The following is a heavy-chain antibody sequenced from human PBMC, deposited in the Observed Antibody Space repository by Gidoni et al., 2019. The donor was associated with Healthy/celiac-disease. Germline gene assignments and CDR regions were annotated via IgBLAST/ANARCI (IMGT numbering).Heavy chain of an antibody. CDR3: ARDFHGDYVY. D-gene: IGHD4-17*01. CDR1: GFTVSSYG. CDR2: IWYDGSNK. Sequence: QVQLVESGGGVVQPGRSLRLSCAASGFTVSSYGMHWVRQAPGKGLEWVAVIWYDGSNKYYADSVKGRFTISRDNSKNTLYLQMNSLRAEDTAVYYCARDFHGDYVYWGQGTLVTVSS. J-gene: IGHJ4*02. V-gene: IGHV3-33*01.